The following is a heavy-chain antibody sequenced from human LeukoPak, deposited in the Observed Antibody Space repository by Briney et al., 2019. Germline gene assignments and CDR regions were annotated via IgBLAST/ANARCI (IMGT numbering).Heavy chain of an antibody. D-gene: IGHD5-18*01. CDR2: IYYSGST. CDR1: GGSISTSSYC. Sequence: SETLSLTCTVSGGSISTSSYCWGWIRQPPGKGLEWIGSIYYSGSTYYKPSLKSRVTISVDTSKNQFSLKLSSVTAADTAVYYFARQRGYSYGYADYWGQGTLVTVSS. CDR3: ARQRGYSYGYADY. V-gene: IGHV4-39*01. J-gene: IGHJ4*02.